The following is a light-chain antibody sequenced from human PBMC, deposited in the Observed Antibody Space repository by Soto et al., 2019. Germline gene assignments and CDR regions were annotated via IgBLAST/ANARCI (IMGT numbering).Light chain of an antibody. V-gene: IGLV2-23*02. Sequence: QSALTQPASVSGSPGQSITISCTGTNSDVGRYNLVSWYQQRPGQAPQVLIYEVTKRPSGVSDRFSGSKSGNTASLTISGLQAEDEGEYFCCSYASSTTYVILGGGTK. CDR1: NSDVGRYNL. J-gene: IGLJ2*01. CDR3: CSYASSTTYVI. CDR2: EVT.